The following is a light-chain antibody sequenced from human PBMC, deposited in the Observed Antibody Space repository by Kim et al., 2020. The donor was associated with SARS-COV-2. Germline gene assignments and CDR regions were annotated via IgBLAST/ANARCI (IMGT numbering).Light chain of an antibody. V-gene: IGKV3-11*01. J-gene: IGKJ2*01. CDR2: DAS. Sequence: WSPGERATLSCRASQSVSSYLAWYQQKPGQAPRLLIYDASNRATGIPARFSGSGSGTDFTLTISSLEPEDFAVYYCQQRSNWLMYTFGQGTKLEI. CDR1: QSVSSY. CDR3: QQRSNWLMYT.